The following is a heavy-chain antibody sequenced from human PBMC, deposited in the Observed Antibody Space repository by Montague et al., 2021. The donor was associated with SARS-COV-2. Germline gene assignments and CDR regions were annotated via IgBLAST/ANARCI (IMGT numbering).Heavy chain of an antibody. J-gene: IGHJ6*02. CDR2: ISYDGSNK. Sequence: SLRLSCAASGFTFSSHAMHWVRQAPGKGLEWVAVISYDGSNKYYADSVKGRFTIPRDNSKNTLYLQMNSLRAEDTAVYYCARARGGSYYYGMDVWGQGTTVTVSS. V-gene: IGHV3-30-3*01. CDR1: GFTFSSHA. CDR3: ARARGGSYYYGMDV. D-gene: IGHD2-15*01.